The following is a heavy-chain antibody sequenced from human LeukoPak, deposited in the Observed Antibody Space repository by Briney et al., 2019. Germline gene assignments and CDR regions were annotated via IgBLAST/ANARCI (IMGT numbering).Heavy chain of an antibody. Sequence: ASVEVSCKASGYTFTSYDINWVRQATGQGLEWMGWMNPNSGNTGYAQKFQGRVTMTRNTSISTAYMELSSLRSEDTAVYYCARGRRIAARLDYWGQGTLVTVSS. D-gene: IGHD6-6*01. CDR2: MNPNSGNT. CDR3: ARGRRIAARLDY. J-gene: IGHJ4*02. V-gene: IGHV1-8*01. CDR1: GYTFTSYD.